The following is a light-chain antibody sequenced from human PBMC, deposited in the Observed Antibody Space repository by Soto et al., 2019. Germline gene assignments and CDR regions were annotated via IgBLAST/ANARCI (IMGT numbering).Light chain of an antibody. CDR1: QSISSSY. V-gene: IGKV3-20*01. CDR2: GAS. CDR3: QQYGRSPPSWT. Sequence: ETVVTQAPGTLSLSTGERATLSCRASQSISSSYLAWYQQKPGQAPRLLIYGASSRATGIPDRFSGSGSGTHFTLTISRLEPKDFAVYYCQQYGRSPPSWTFGQGNKVEIK. J-gene: IGKJ1*01.